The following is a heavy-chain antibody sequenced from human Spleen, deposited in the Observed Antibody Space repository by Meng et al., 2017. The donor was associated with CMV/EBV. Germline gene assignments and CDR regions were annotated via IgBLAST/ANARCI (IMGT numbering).Heavy chain of an antibody. CDR1: GFTLDNYS. CDR3: ARDGRFCPNGVCSFDH. V-gene: IGHV3-21*01. J-gene: IGHJ4*02. D-gene: IGHD2-8*01. Sequence: ETLSLTCAASGFTLDNYSMNWVRQAPGKGLEWVSSSVTRSNYIYYADSVKGRFTISRDNGKNSLYLQMDSLRAEDTAVYFCARDGRFCPNGVCSFDHWGQGTLVTVSS. CDR2: SVTRSNYI.